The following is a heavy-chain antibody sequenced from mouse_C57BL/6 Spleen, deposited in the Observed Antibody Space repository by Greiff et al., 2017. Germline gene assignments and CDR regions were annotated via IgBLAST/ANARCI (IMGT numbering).Heavy chain of an antibody. J-gene: IGHJ3*01. Sequence: QVQLQQSGAELVKPGASVKMSCKASGYTFTSYWITWVKQRPGQGLEWIGDIYPGSGSTNYNEKFKSKATLTVDTSSSTAYMQLSSLTSEDSAVYYCARDYYGSSYEFAYWGQGTLVTVSA. V-gene: IGHV1-55*01. CDR1: GYTFTSYW. CDR3: ARDYYGSSYEFAY. D-gene: IGHD1-1*01. CDR2: IYPGSGST.